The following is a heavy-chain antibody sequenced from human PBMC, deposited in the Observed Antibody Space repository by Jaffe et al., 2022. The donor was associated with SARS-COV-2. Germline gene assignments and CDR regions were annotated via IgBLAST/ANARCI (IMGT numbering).Heavy chain of an antibody. CDR1: GGSFSGYY. J-gene: IGHJ5*02. CDR3: ARGLGGVSGSYQNWFDP. V-gene: IGHV4-34*01. D-gene: IGHD3-16*02. CDR2: INHSGST. Sequence: QVQLQQWGAGLLKPSETLSLTCAVYGGSFSGYYWSWIRQPPGKGLEWIGEINHSGSTNYNPSLKSRVTISVDTSKNQFSLKLSSVTAADTAVYYCARGLGGVSGSYQNWFDPWGQGTLVTVSS.